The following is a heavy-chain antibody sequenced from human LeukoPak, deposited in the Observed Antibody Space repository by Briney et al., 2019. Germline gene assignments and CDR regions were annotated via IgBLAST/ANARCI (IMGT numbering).Heavy chain of an antibody. CDR1: GGSISSYY. V-gene: IGHV4-4*07. CDR3: ARERRITMVRGVINVPDY. J-gene: IGHJ4*02. D-gene: IGHD3-10*01. Sequence: SETPSLTCTVPGGSISSYYWSWIRQTAARGLGRIGRIYTSGSNNYNPSLKSRVTMSVDTSKNQFSLKLSSVTAADTAVYYCARERRITMVRGVINVPDYWGQGTLVTVSS. CDR2: IYTSGSN.